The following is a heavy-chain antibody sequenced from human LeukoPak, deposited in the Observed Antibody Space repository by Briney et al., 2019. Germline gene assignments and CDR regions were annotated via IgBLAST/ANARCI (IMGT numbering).Heavy chain of an antibody. Sequence: SETLSLTCTVSGGSLTSGGNYWSWIRQPPGKGLEWMAYIYYSGSANYNPSLKSRVTISIDTSKNQFSLKLSSVTAGDTAVYYWARDSSCSGGTCYDTWGQGTLVTVSS. CDR2: IYYSGSA. D-gene: IGHD2-15*01. CDR3: ARDSSCSGGTCYDT. J-gene: IGHJ5*02. CDR1: GGSLTSGGNY. V-gene: IGHV4-61*08.